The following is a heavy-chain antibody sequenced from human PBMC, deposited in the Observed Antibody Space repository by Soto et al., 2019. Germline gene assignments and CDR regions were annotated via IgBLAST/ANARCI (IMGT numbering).Heavy chain of an antibody. CDR2: MNPNSCNT. CDR1: GYTFTSYD. J-gene: IGHJ4*02. Sequence: QVQLVQSGAEVKKPGASVKVSCKASGYTFTSYDINWARQATGQGLEWRGWMNPNSCNTGYAQKFQGRVTMTRNTSISTAYMELSSLRSEDTAVYYCARCSYYSNYYFDYWGQGTLVTVSS. CDR3: ARCSYYSNYYFDY. V-gene: IGHV1-8*01. D-gene: IGHD4-4*01.